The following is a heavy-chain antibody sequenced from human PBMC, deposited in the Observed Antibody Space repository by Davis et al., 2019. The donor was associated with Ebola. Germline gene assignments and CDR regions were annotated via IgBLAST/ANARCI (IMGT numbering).Heavy chain of an antibody. D-gene: IGHD6-19*01. V-gene: IGHV3-23*01. CDR2: IGTSGGGT. CDR3: AKDGERSSGWLIVYFDY. J-gene: IGHJ4*02. Sequence: GESLKISCVGSGFTFSNNVMSWVRQAPGKGLEWVSLIGTSGGGTYYADSVKGRFTISRDNSKNTLYLQMNSLRAEDTAVYYCAKDGERSSGWLIVYFDYWGQGTLVTVSS. CDR1: GFTFSNNV.